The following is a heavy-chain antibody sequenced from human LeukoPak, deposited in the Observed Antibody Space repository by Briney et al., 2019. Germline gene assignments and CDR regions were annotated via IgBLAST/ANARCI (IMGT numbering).Heavy chain of an antibody. J-gene: IGHJ4*02. Sequence: GGTLRLSCTASGSTFSDYSLNWIRQAAGKGLEWISYIGISSGNTKYADSVKGRFTIPGDSAKNSVFLQMNNLRVEDTAVYSCARDHRYAFESWGKGAPVTVSS. CDR2: IGISSGNT. D-gene: IGHD5-12*01. CDR3: ARDHRYAFES. CDR1: GSTFSDYS. V-gene: IGHV3-11*06.